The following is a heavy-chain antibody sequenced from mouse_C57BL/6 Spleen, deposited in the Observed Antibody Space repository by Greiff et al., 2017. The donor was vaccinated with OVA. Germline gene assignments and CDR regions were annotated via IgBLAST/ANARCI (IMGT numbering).Heavy chain of an antibody. CDR3: ARATGSFDY. D-gene: IGHD4-1*01. CDR2: ISDGGSYT. CDR1: GFTFSSYA. J-gene: IGHJ2*01. Sequence: EVKLVESGGGLVKPGGSLKLSCAASGFTFSSYAMSWVRQTPEKRLEWVATISDGGSYTYYPDNVKGRFTISRDNAKNNLYLQMSHLKSEDTAMYYCARATGSFDYWGQGTTRTVSS. V-gene: IGHV5-4*03.